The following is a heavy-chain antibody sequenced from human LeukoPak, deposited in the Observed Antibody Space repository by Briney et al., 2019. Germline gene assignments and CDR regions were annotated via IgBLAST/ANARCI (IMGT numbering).Heavy chain of an antibody. J-gene: IGHJ6*03. CDR1: GYNFPSYW. V-gene: IGHV5-51*01. D-gene: IGHD1-26*01. Sequence: GESLKISCKASGYNFPSYWIGWVRQMPGKGLEWMGVIYPADSDARYSPSFQGQVTISADKSVRTAYLQWSSLKASDTAIYYCARHISFEWEADNYFYYMDVWGKGTTVTVSS. CDR2: IYPADSDA. CDR3: ARHISFEWEADNYFYYMDV.